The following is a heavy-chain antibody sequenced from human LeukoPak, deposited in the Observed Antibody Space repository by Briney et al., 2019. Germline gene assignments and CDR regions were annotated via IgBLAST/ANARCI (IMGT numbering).Heavy chain of an antibody. J-gene: IGHJ4*02. D-gene: IGHD5-12*01. CDR2: ISGNNGNT. Sequence: ASVKVSCKGSGYTFTSFDISWVRQAPGEGLEWMGWISGNNGNTNYAQKLQGRVSVTTDTSTSTAYMDLRSLRSDDTAVYYCVRGGAGSGYDQWGQGTLVTVSS. V-gene: IGHV1-18*01. CDR3: VRGGAGSGYDQ. CDR1: GYTFTSFD.